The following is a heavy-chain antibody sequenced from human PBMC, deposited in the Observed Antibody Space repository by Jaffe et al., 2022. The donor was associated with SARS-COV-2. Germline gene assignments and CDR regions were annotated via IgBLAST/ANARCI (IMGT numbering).Heavy chain of an antibody. CDR2: ISYSGST. J-gene: IGHJ6*03. Sequence: QVPLQESGPGLVKPSETLSLTCTVSGGSIKNYYWSWIRQFPGKGLEWIGYISYSGSTNHNPSLKSRVTMSVDTSKNQFSLKMYSMTAADTAVYYCARVGWGSYRTPPYMDAWGKGTTVTVSS. D-gene: IGHD3-16*02. CDR3: ARVGWGSYRTPPYMDA. V-gene: IGHV4-59*01. CDR1: GGSIKNYY.